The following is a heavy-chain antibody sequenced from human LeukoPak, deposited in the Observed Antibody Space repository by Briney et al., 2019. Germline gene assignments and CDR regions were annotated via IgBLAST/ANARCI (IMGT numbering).Heavy chain of an antibody. CDR3: ARDSDYHGSGMNYFDY. J-gene: IGHJ4*02. D-gene: IGHD3-10*01. Sequence: GGSLRLSCAASGFTFSSYGMHWVRQAPGKGLEWVAVIWYDGSNKYYADSVKGRFTISRDNSKNTLYLQMNSLRAEDTAVYYCARDSDYHGSGMNYFDYWGQGTLVTVSS. CDR1: GFTFSSYG. V-gene: IGHV3-33*01. CDR2: IWYDGSNK.